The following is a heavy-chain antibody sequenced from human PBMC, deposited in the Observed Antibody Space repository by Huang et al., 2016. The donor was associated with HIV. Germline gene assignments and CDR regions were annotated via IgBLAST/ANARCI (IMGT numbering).Heavy chain of an antibody. Sequence: QLQLQESGPGLVKPSETLSLTCTVSGGSISSSSYYWGWIRQPPGKGLARIGSSYNSVTTYYNPSLRSRFTISVDTSRTQFSLKLSCVTAADTAVYYCAAHGRIVGIPAAPLRFDPWGQGTLVTVSS. CDR2: SYNSVTT. D-gene: IGHD6-13*01. CDR3: AAHGRIVGIPAAPLRFDP. V-gene: IGHV4-39*01. CDR1: GGSISSSSYY. J-gene: IGHJ5*02.